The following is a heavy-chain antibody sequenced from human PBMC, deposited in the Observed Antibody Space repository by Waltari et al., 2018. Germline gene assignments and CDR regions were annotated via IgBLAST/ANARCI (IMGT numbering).Heavy chain of an antibody. CDR1: GYTFTSYY. J-gene: IGHJ6*02. D-gene: IGHD1-26*01. Sequence: QVQLVQSGAEVKKPGASVKVSCKASGYTFTSYYMHWVRQAPGQGLEWMGIINPSGGSTSYAQKFQGRVTMTRDTSTSTGYMELSSLRSEDTAVYYCARGSSRPGTYYYYGMDVWGQGTTVTVSS. CDR3: ARGSSRPGTYYYYGMDV. V-gene: IGHV1-46*01. CDR2: INPSGGST.